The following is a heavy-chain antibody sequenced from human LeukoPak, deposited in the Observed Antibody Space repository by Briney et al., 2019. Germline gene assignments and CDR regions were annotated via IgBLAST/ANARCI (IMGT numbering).Heavy chain of an antibody. CDR3: ARATVPLVVITAGGFDY. CDR1: GFTFSTYG. Sequence: GGSLRLSCAVSGFTFSTYGMHWVRQAPGKGLEWVAFIRSDGNNKYYADSVKGRFTISRDNSKNTLYLQMNSLRTEGTAVYYCARATVPLVVITAGGFDYWGQGTLVTVSS. CDR2: IRSDGNNK. V-gene: IGHV3-30*02. D-gene: IGHD3-22*01. J-gene: IGHJ4*02.